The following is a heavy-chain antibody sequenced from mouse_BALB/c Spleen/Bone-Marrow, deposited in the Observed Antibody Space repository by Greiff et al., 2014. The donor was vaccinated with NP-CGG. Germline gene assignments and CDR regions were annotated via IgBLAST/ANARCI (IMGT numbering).Heavy chain of an antibody. J-gene: IGHJ2*01. V-gene: IGHV2-9-2*01. CDR2: IWTGGGT. Sequence: QVQLQQSGPGLVAPSQSLSMTCTVSGFSFTTYDISWIRQPPGKGLEWLGIIWTGGGTNYNSAFMSRLTISKDNSKSQVFLKMNSLQTDDTAIYYCVRGYYYGSSPFDYWGQGTTLTVSS. CDR3: VRGYYYGSSPFDY. D-gene: IGHD1-1*01. CDR1: GFSFTTYD.